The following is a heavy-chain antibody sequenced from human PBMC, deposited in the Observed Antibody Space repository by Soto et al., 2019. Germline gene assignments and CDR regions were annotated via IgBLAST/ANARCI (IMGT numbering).Heavy chain of an antibody. CDR1: GFTFSSYW. CDR2: INTVGSST. CDR3: TRHPPGTGIDY. Sequence: RGSLRPSWAVSGFTFSSYWMDWVRQAPGKGLGWVSRINTVGSSTSYADSVKGRFSISRDNAKNTLYLQMISLTAEDTAVYYSTRHPPGTGIDYWGQGTLVTVSS. J-gene: IGHJ4*02. D-gene: IGHD1-1*01. V-gene: IGHV3-74*01.